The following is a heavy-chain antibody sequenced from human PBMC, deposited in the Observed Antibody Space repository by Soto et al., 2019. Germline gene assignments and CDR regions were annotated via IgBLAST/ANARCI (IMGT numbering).Heavy chain of an antibody. CDR2: ISSSSGFA. V-gene: IGHV3-11*06. D-gene: IGHD2-21*01. CDR1: GFPGSSNY. CDR3: VRDMQLWRLDT. J-gene: IGHJ5*02. Sequence: GGSLGLSCAAPGFPGSSNYMRRVRPAPGEALESVSYISSSSGFANYADSVRSRFTISRDNAKNALFLQMNSLRAEDTAVYYCVRDMQLWRLDTWGQGTLVTVSS.